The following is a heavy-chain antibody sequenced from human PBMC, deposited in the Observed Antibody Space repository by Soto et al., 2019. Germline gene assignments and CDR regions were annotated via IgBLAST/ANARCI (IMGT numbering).Heavy chain of an antibody. CDR2: IWYDGSNK. V-gene: IGHV3-33*01. CDR3: AREGRGYSYGLDY. D-gene: IGHD5-18*01. Sequence: QVPLVESGGGVVQPGRSPRLSCAASGFTFSSYGMHWVRQAPGKGLEWVAVIWYDGSNKYYADSVKGRFTISRDNSKNTLYLQMNSLRAEDTAVYYCAREGRGYSYGLDYWGQGTLVTVSS. J-gene: IGHJ4*02. CDR1: GFTFSSYG.